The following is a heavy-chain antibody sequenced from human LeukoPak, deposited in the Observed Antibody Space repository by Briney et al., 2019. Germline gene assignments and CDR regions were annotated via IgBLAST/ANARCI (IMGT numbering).Heavy chain of an antibody. CDR3: AREYSSSSGRSFDY. Sequence: GGSLRLSCAASGFTFSNYWMHWVRQAPGKGLVWVSGINSDGSSTSYADSVEGRFTISRDNAKNSLYLQMNSLRAEDTAVYYCAREYSSSSGRSFDYWGQGTLVTVSS. D-gene: IGHD6-6*01. CDR1: GFTFSNYW. CDR2: INSDGSST. V-gene: IGHV3-74*01. J-gene: IGHJ4*02.